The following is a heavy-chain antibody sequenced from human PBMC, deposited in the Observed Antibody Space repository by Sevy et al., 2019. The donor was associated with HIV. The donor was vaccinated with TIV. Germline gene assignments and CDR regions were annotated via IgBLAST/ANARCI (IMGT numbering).Heavy chain of an antibody. CDR1: GGSISSYY. D-gene: IGHD1-26*01. CDR3: ARWRWELQFDY. Sequence: SETLSLTCTVSGGSISSYYWSWIRQPPGKGLEWIGYIYYSGSTNYNPSLKSRVTISVDTSKNQFSLKLSSVTAVDTAVYYCARWRWELQFDYWGQGTLVTVSS. CDR2: IYYSGST. V-gene: IGHV4-59*12. J-gene: IGHJ4*02.